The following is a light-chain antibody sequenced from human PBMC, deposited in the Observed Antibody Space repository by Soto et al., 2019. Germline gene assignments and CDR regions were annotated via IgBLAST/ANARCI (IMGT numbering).Light chain of an antibody. Sequence: QSALTQPASVSGSPGQSITISCTGTSNDVGNYNYVSWYQQHPGKAPKLIIYDVTNRPSGASNRFSGSKSGDTASLTISGLQAEDEGDYDCSSYTTSASLVVFGGGTKLTVL. V-gene: IGLV2-14*03. CDR3: SSYTTSASLVV. J-gene: IGLJ2*01. CDR1: SNDVGNYNY. CDR2: DVT.